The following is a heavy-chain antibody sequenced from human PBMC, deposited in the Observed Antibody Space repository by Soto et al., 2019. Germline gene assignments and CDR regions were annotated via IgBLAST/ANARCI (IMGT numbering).Heavy chain of an antibody. CDR1: GFPFGENA. Sequence: GRSLGLSCAASGFPFGENAMSWVRQAPGKGLEWVSGISDSGATTYYADSVMGRFTISRDNSKNTLYLQMKSLRAEDSASYYCAKEDTSSGSLDYWGQGALVTGSS. D-gene: IGHD6-19*01. CDR3: AKEDTSSGSLDY. V-gene: IGHV3-23*01. J-gene: IGHJ4*02. CDR2: ISDSGATT.